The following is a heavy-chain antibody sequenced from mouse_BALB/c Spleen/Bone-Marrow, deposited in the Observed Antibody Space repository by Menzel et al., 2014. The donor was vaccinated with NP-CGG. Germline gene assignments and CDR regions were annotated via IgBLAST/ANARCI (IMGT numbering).Heavy chain of an antibody. J-gene: IGHJ2*01. CDR1: GFTFSSYA. V-gene: IGHV5-9-1*01. D-gene: IGHD4-1*01. CDR3: ASTGYFFDY. Sequence: EVMLVESGGGLVKPGGSLKLPCAASGFTFSSYAMSWVRQTPEKRLEWVATISSGGNYTYYPDSVKGRFTISRDNAKNTLYLQMSSLRSEDTAMYHCASTGYFFDYWGQGTTLTVSS. CDR2: ISSGGNYT.